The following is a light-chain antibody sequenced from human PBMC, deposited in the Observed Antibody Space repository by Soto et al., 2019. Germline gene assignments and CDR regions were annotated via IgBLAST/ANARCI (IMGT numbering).Light chain of an antibody. V-gene: IGLV2-23*03. CDR2: EGS. J-gene: IGLJ1*01. CDR3: CPYAGSSTFANYV. CDR1: SSDVGSYNL. Sequence: QSALTQPASVSGSPGQSITISCTGTSSDVGSYNLVSWYQQHPGKAPKLMIYEGSKRPSGVSNRFSGSKSGNTASLTISGLQAEDEADYYCCPYAGSSTFANYVFGTGTKVTVL.